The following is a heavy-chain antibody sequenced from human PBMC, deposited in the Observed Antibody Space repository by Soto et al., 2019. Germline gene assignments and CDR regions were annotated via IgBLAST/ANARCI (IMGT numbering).Heavy chain of an antibody. CDR3: ARDLLGSGSPNWVDP. J-gene: IGHJ5*02. D-gene: IGHD3-10*01. Sequence: GESLKISCKGSGYSFTSYWISWVRQMPGKGLEWMGRIDPSDSYTNYSPSFHGHVTISADKSISTAYLQWSSLKASDTAMYYCARDLLGSGSPNWVDPWGQGTLVTVSS. CDR1: GYSFTSYW. V-gene: IGHV5-10-1*01. CDR2: IDPSDSYT.